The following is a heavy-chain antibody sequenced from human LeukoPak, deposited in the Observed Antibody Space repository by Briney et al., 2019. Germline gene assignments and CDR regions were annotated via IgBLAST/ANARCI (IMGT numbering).Heavy chain of an antibody. D-gene: IGHD6-13*01. CDR3: ARFIAAADTIDY. Sequence: SETPSITCTGSVGSIRGGSHYWGWIRLHPGKGMEWNGSIVYIGSTYYNTSLKTRVPISVDTPKNQFSLKLRSVTAADTAVYYGARFIAAADTIDYWGQGTLVTVSS. J-gene: IGHJ4*02. CDR1: VGSIRGGSHY. CDR2: IVYIGST. V-gene: IGHV4-39*01.